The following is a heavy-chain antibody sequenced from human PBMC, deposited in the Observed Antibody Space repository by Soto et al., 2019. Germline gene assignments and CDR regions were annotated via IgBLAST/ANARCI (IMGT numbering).Heavy chain of an antibody. CDR1: GFTFSSYA. D-gene: IGHD3-10*01. CDR2: ISYDGSNK. Sequence: GGSLRLSCAASGFTFSSYAMHWVRQAPGKGLEWVAVISYDGSNKYYADSVKGRFTISRDNSKNTLYLQMNSLRAEDTAVYYCARVLATMVRGVIPLNGYGMDVWGQGTTVTVSS. V-gene: IGHV3-30-3*01. CDR3: ARVLATMVRGVIPLNGYGMDV. J-gene: IGHJ6*02.